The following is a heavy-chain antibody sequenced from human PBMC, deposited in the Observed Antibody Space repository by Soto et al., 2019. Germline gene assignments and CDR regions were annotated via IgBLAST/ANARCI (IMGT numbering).Heavy chain of an antibody. CDR1: GFIVSNNY. V-gene: IGHV3-53*02. D-gene: IGHD3-16*01. J-gene: IGHJ5*02. Sequence: EVQLVETGGGLIQPGGSLRLSCEVSGFIVSNNYITWIRQAPGKGLEWVSIIYSGEATYYADSVKGRFTISRDNSKNTVYLQMNNLRAEDTAVYYCARGTGGSRRFDPWGQGTLVTVSS. CDR3: ARGTGGSRRFDP. CDR2: IYSGEAT.